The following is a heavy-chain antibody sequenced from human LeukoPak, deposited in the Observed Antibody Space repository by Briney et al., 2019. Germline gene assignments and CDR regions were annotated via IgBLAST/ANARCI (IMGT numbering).Heavy chain of an antibody. J-gene: IGHJ6*04. CDR3: ARDLGSSTPSGI. CDR1: GGSISSSSYY. V-gene: IGHV4-39*07. D-gene: IGHD3-16*01. Sequence: SETLSLTCTVSGGSISSSSYYWGWIRQPPGKGLEWIGSIYYSGSTYYNPSLKSRVTISVDTSKNQFSLKLSPVTAADTAVYYCARDLGSSTPSGIWGKGTTVTVSS. CDR2: IYYSGST.